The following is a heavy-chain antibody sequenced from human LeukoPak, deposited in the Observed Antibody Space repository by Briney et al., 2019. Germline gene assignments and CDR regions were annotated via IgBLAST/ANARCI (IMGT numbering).Heavy chain of an antibody. J-gene: IGHJ4*02. Sequence: GGSLRLSCAASGFTFSSYGMHWVRQAPGKGLEWVAVISYDGSNKYYADSVKGRFTISRDNSKNTLYLQMNSLRAEDTAVYYCAKAPSGSSNYFDYWGQGTLDTVSS. CDR1: GFTFSSYG. D-gene: IGHD1-26*01. CDR2: ISYDGSNK. V-gene: IGHV3-30*18. CDR3: AKAPSGSSNYFDY.